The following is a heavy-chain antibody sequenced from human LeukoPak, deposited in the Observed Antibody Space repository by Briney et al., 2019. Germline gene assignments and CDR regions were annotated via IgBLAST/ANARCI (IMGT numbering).Heavy chain of an antibody. CDR1: GYTFTGYY. V-gene: IGHV1-2*04. Sequence: GASVKVSCKASGYTFTGYYMHWVRQAPGQGLEWMGWINPNSGGTNYAQKFQGWVTMTRDTSISTAYMELSRLRSDDTAVYYCARGAEGAAGTLLRNWFDPWGQGTLVTVSS. J-gene: IGHJ5*02. CDR2: INPNSGGT. CDR3: ARGAEGAAGTLLRNWFDP. D-gene: IGHD6-13*01.